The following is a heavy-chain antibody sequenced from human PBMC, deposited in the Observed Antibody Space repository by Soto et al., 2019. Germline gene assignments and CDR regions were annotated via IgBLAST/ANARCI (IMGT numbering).Heavy chain of an antibody. Sequence: EVQLVEHGGGLAQPGGSLRLSCAASGFTFGSFWMSWVRQAPGKGLEWVANIKDDGSEKHYVESVKGRVTISRDNAKNSLYLQTNRLRAEDTAVYYWARTRDSSGYSLFDYWGQGSLVTVSS. CDR2: IKDDGSEK. CDR3: ARTRDSSGYSLFDY. D-gene: IGHD3-22*01. J-gene: IGHJ4*02. V-gene: IGHV3-7*01. CDR1: GFTFGSFW.